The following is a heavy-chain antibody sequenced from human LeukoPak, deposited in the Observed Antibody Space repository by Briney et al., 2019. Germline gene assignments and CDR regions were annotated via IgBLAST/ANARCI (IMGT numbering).Heavy chain of an antibody. J-gene: IGHJ4*02. CDR3: ARSHLSGYYTI. D-gene: IGHD3-22*01. Sequence: PSETLSLTCTVSGGSISSYYWSWIRQPPGKGLEWIGYIYYSGSTNYNPSLKSRVTISVDTSKNQFSLKLSSVTAADTAVYYCARSHLSGYYTIWGQGTLVTVSS. CDR2: IYYSGST. CDR1: GGSISSYY. V-gene: IGHV4-59*08.